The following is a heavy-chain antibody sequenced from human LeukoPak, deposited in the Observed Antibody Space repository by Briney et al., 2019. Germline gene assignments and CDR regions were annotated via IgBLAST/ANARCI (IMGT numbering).Heavy chain of an antibody. V-gene: IGHV3-30*04. J-gene: IGHJ4*02. D-gene: IGHD4-17*01. Sequence: SGGSLRLSCAASGFTFSNYAMHWVRQALGKGLEWVAFLSYDGNNEYYADSVRGRFTISRDNSKNTLYLQMNSLRAEDTAVYYCAKEADYGEHFDYWGQGTLVTVSS. CDR1: GFTFSNYA. CDR3: AKEADYGEHFDY. CDR2: LSYDGNNE.